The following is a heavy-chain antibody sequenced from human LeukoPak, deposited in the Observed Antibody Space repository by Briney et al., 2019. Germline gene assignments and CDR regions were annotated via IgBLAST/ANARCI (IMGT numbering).Heavy chain of an antibody. V-gene: IGHV4-59*11. CDR3: ASARRFEYSSSFLPPQY. D-gene: IGHD6-6*01. Sequence: SETLSLTCTVSGGSINSHYWSWVRQPPGKGLEWIGYISYSGTTNYNPSLKSRVTISVDTSKNQFSLKLSSVTAADTAVYYCASARRFEYSSSFLPPQYWGQGTLVTVSS. J-gene: IGHJ4*02. CDR2: ISYSGTT. CDR1: GGSINSHY.